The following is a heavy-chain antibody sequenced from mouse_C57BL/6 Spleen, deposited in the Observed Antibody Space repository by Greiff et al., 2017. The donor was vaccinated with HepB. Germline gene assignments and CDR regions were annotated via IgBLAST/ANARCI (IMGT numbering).Heavy chain of an antibody. Sequence: VQRVESGPGLVAPSQSLSITCTVSGFSLTSYGVDWVRQPPGKGLEWLGVIWGGGSTNYNSAPMSRLSISKDNSKSQVFLKMNSLQTDDTAMYYCAKRGLITTLAVPFAYWGQGTLVTVSA. CDR1: GFSLTSYG. CDR3: AKRGLITTLAVPFAY. CDR2: IWGGGST. J-gene: IGHJ3*01. D-gene: IGHD1-1*01. V-gene: IGHV2-9*01.